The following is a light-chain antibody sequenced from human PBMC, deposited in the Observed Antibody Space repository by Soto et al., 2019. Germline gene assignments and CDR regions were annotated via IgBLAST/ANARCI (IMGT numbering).Light chain of an antibody. CDR2: EDN. CDR3: QSYHSSTPYV. CDR1: GGSIASGY. J-gene: IGLJ1*01. Sequence: NFMLTQPHSVSESPGQTVTISCTRSGGSIASGYVQWYQQRQGSAPTTVIYEDNQRPSGVPDRFSGSIDRSSNSASLTISGLKTEDEADYYCQSYHSSTPYVFGTGTKLTVL. V-gene: IGLV6-57*03.